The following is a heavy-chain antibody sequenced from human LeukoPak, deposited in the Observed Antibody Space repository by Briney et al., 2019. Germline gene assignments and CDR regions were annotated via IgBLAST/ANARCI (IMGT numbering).Heavy chain of an antibody. Sequence: PSETLSLTCAVYGGSFSGYYWNWFRQPPGKGLEWIGESNHSGNTNYNPSLKSRVTISVDTSKNQFSLKLISVTAADTAVYYCARGGGTYGGHRVAAYWGQGPLVTVSS. V-gene: IGHV4-34*01. CDR1: GGSFSGYY. J-gene: IGHJ4*02. CDR2: SNHSGNT. D-gene: IGHD4-23*01. CDR3: ARGGGTYGGHRVAAY.